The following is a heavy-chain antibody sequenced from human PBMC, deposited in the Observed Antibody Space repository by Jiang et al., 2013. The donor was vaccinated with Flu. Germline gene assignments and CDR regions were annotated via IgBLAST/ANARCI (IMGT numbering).Heavy chain of an antibody. D-gene: IGHD3-10*01. CDR3: ARDLRRITMVRGELGAFDI. J-gene: IGHJ3*02. CDR1: GYTFTSYG. Sequence: SGAEVKKPGASVKVSCKASGYTFTSYGISWVRQAPGQGLEWMGWISAYNGNTNYAQKLQGRVTMTTDTSTSTAYMELRSLRSDDTAVYYCARDLRRITMVRGELGAFDIWGQGTMVTVSS. V-gene: IGHV1-18*01. CDR2: ISAYNGNT.